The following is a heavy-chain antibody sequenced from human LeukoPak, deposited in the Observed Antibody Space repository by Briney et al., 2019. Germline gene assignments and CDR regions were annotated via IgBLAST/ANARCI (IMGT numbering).Heavy chain of an antibody. D-gene: IGHD6-13*01. CDR3: ARALHGYSSWRGWFDP. Sequence: PSETLSLTCTVSGYSLTSGYYWSWIRQPPGKGLEWIGEINHSGSTNYNPSLKSRVTISVDTSKNQFSLKLSSVTAADTAVYYCARALHGYSSWRGWFDPWGQGTLVTVSS. CDR2: INHSGST. V-gene: IGHV4-38-2*02. CDR1: GYSLTSGYY. J-gene: IGHJ5*02.